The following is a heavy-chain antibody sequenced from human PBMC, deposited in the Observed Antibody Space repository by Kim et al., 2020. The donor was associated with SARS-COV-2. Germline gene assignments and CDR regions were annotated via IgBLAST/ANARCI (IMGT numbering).Heavy chain of an antibody. D-gene: IGHD4-17*01. CDR1: GGSISSSNW. V-gene: IGHV4-4*02. CDR3: ARKRRGTPTVTTLSLDY. Sequence: SETLSLTCAVSGGSISSSNWWSWVRQPPGKGLEWIGEIYHSGSTNYNPSLKSRVTISVDKSKNQFSLKLSSVTAADTAVYYCARKRRGTPTVTTLSLDYWGQGTLVTVSS. J-gene: IGHJ4*02. CDR2: IYHSGST.